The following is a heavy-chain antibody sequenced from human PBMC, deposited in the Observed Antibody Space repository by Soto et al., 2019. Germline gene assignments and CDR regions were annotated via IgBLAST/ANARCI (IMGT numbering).Heavy chain of an antibody. CDR2: IYYSGST. Sequence: KTWETLSLTCTVSGGSISSSSYYWGWIRQPPGKGLEWIGSIYYSGSTYYNPSLKSRVTISVDTSKNQFSLKLSSVTAADTAVYYCASGRNFYGDYGGVDYWGQGTLVTVSS. V-gene: IGHV4-39*01. CDR3: ASGRNFYGDYGGVDY. J-gene: IGHJ4*02. D-gene: IGHD4-17*01. CDR1: GGSISSSSYY.